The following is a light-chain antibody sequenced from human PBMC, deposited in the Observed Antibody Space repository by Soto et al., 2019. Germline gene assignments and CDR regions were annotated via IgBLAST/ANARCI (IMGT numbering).Light chain of an antibody. Sequence: QSALTQPASVSGSPGQSITISCTGTSSDVGAYNYVSWYQQYPGKAPKLTIYEVSNRPSGVSNRFSGSKSGNSASLTISGLQAEDEADYYCSSYTGSGTDVFGTGTKLTVL. CDR3: SSYTGSGTDV. V-gene: IGLV2-14*01. J-gene: IGLJ1*01. CDR2: EVS. CDR1: SSDVGAYNY.